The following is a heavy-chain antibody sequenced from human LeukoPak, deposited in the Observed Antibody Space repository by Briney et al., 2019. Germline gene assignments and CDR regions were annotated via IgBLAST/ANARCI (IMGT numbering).Heavy chain of an antibody. Sequence: EASVKVSCKASGYTFTGYYMHWVRQAPGQGLEWMGWINPNSGGTNYAQKFQGRVTMTRDTSISTAYMELSRLRSDDTAVYYCARDLGGYSYGRDYWGQGTLVTVSS. V-gene: IGHV1-2*02. CDR3: ARDLGGYSYGRDY. CDR2: INPNSGGT. J-gene: IGHJ4*02. CDR1: GYTFTGYY. D-gene: IGHD5-18*01.